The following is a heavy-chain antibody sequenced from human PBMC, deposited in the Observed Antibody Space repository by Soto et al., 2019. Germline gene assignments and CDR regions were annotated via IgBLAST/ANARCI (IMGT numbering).Heavy chain of an antibody. CDR1: GFTFSDYY. CDR2: ISSSGSTI. V-gene: IGHV3-11*01. CDR3: AILLAVADAFDI. J-gene: IGHJ3*02. Sequence: GGSLRLSCAASGFTFSDYYMSWIRQAPGKGLEWVSYISSSGSTIYYADSVKGRFSISRDNAKNSLYLQMNSLRAEDTAVYYCAILLAVADAFDIWGQGTMVTVSS. D-gene: IGHD6-19*01.